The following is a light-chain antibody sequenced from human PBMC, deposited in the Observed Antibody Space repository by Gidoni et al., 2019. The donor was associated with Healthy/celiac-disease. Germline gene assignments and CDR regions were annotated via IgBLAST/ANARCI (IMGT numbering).Light chain of an antibody. J-gene: IGKJ1*01. V-gene: IGKV1-9*01. CDR2: AAS. Sequence: DIQLTQSPSFLSSSVGDRVTITCRASQGISSYLAWYQQKPGKAPKRLIYAASTLQSGVPSRFSGRGSGTEFTLTISSRQPEDFATYYCQHQGTFXQXTKVEIK. CDR3: QHQGT. CDR1: QGISSY.